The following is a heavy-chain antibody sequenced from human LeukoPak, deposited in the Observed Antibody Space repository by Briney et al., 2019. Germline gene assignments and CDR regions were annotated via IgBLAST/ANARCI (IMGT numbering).Heavy chain of an antibody. Sequence: SETLSLTCTVSGGSISSSSYYWGWIRQPPGNGLEWIGSIYYSGSTYYNPSLKSRVTISVDTSKNQFSLKLSSVTAADTAVYYCARRKSSSTSRATRTYYYYMDVWGKGTTVTVSS. CDR1: GGSISSSSYY. CDR3: ARRKSSSTSRATRTYYYYMDV. V-gene: IGHV4-39*07. J-gene: IGHJ6*03. D-gene: IGHD2-2*01. CDR2: IYYSGST.